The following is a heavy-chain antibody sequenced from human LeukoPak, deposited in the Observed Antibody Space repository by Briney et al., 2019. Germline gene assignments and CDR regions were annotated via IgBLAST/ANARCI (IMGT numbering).Heavy chain of an antibody. J-gene: IGHJ4*02. Sequence: GGSLRLSCAASGFTFSSYGMHWVRQAPGKGLEWVAVISYDGSNKYYADSVKGRFTISRDNSKNTLCLQMNSLRAEDTAVYYCAKDRGFWSGGDFDYWGQGTLVTVSS. CDR3: AKDRGFWSGGDFDY. CDR1: GFTFSSYG. D-gene: IGHD3-3*01. V-gene: IGHV3-30*18. CDR2: ISYDGSNK.